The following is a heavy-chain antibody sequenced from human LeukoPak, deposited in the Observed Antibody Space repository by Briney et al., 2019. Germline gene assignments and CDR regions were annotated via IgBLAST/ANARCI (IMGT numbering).Heavy chain of an antibody. D-gene: IGHD6-19*01. V-gene: IGHV3-48*03. CDR1: GFTFSSYE. CDR2: ISGSGRTI. J-gene: IGHJ1*01. CDR3: ARGGSSGWYLQN. Sequence: PGGSLRLSCAASGFTFSSYEMNWVRQAQGKGLDWVSYISGSGRTIYYADSVKGRFTISRDNAKNSLYLQMNSLRAEDTAVYYCARGGSSGWYLQNWGQGTLVTVSS.